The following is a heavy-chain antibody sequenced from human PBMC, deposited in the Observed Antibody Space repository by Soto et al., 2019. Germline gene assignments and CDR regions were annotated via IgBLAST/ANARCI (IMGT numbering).Heavy chain of an antibody. CDR2: INPNSGGT. CDR3: ARVFQAVSGYDPLDAFDI. Sequence: ASVKVSCKASGYTFTGYYMHWVRQAPGQGLEWMGWINPNSGGTNYAQKFQGRVTMTRDTSISTAYMGLSRLRSDDTAVYYCARVFQAVSGYDPLDAFDIWGQGTMVTVSS. V-gene: IGHV1-2*02. J-gene: IGHJ3*02. CDR1: GYTFTGYY. D-gene: IGHD5-12*01.